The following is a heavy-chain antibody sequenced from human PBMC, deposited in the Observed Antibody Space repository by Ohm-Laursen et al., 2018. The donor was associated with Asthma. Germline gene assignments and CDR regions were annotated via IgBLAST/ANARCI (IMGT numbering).Heavy chain of an antibody. J-gene: IGHJ4*02. D-gene: IGHD3-3*01. V-gene: IGHV3-7*05. Sequence: SLRLSCAASGFTFSSYWMSWVRQAPGKGLEWVANIKQDGSEKYYVDSVKGRFTISRDNAKNSLYLQMNSLRAEDTAVYYCARAGSVLRFLEWLLGFDYWGQGTLVTVSS. CDR3: ARAGSVLRFLEWLLGFDY. CDR2: IKQDGSEK. CDR1: GFTFSSYW.